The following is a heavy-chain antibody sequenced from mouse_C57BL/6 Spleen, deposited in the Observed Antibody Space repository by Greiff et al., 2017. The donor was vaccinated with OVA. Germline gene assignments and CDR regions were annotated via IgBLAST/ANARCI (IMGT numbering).Heavy chain of an antibody. CDR3: HDDARS. Sequence: QVHVKQSGAELVRPGASVTLSCKASGYTFTDYEMHWVKQTPVHGLEWIGAIDPETGGTAYNQKFKGKAILTADKSSSTAYMELRSLTSEDSAVYYCHDDARSWGQGTTLTVSS. CDR2: IDPETGGT. J-gene: IGHJ2*01. CDR1: GYTFTDYE. D-gene: IGHD2-12*01. V-gene: IGHV1-15*01.